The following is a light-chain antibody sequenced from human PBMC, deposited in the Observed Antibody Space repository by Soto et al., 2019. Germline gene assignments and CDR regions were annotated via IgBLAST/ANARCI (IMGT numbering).Light chain of an antibody. J-gene: IGLJ1*01. CDR1: SSNIGSNT. Sequence: QSVLTQPPSASGTPGQRVTISCSGSSSNIGSNTVNWYQQLPGTAPKLLIYSNNQRPSGVPDRFSSSKSGTSASLAISGLQSEDEADYYCAAWDDSLNGYVFGTGTK. CDR3: AAWDDSLNGYV. CDR2: SNN. V-gene: IGLV1-44*01.